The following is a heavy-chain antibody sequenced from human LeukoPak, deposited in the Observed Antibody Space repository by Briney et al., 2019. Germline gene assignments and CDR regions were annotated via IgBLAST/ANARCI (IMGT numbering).Heavy chain of an antibody. D-gene: IGHD5-18*01. V-gene: IGHV1-46*01. CDR2: INPSGGST. CDR1: GYTFTSYY. Sequence: SVKVSCKASGYTFTSYYMHWVRQAPGQGLVWMGIINPSGGSTSYAQKFQARVTMTRDTSTSTVYMELSSLRSEDTAVYYCARDPGYSYGPQTYYFDYWGQGTLVTVSS. J-gene: IGHJ4*02. CDR3: ARDPGYSYGPQTYYFDY.